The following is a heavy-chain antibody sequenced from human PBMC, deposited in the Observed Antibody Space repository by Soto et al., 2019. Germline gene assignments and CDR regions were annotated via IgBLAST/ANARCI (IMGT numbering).Heavy chain of an antibody. CDR2: INHRGST. CDR1: GGSLRGYY. J-gene: IGHJ6*02. CDR3: ARGSRVKIPAASGRDYYYHGLDV. D-gene: IGHD6-25*01. V-gene: IGHV4-34*01. Sequence: QVQLQQWGAGLLKPSETLSLTCAVYGGSLRGYYWSWIRQPPGKGLEWIGEINHRGSTNYNPSVTSRVTISVDTSKNQFSLTLNSVTAADTAVYYCARGSRVKIPAASGRDYYYHGLDVWGQGTAVTVSS.